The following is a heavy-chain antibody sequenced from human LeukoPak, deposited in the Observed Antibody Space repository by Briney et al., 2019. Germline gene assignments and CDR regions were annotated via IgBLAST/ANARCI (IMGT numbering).Heavy chain of an antibody. Sequence: PSETLSLTCTVSGGSITSYYWSYIQQPAGKGLEWIGRIHTSGSTNYNPSLKSRVTMSVDTSKNQFSLKLSSVTAADTAIYYCAREFSGTSIAARVFDSWGQGTLVTVSS. V-gene: IGHV4-4*07. CDR2: IHTSGST. CDR3: AREFSGTSIAARVFDS. D-gene: IGHD6-6*01. CDR1: GGSITSYY. J-gene: IGHJ4*02.